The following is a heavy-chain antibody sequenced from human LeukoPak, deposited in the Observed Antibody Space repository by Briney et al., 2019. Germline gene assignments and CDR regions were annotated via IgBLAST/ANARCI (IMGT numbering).Heavy chain of an antibody. J-gene: IGHJ4*02. D-gene: IGHD1-26*01. CDR1: GFTFNTHG. V-gene: IGHV3-23*01. CDR2: ISDSGGTT. Sequence: GGSLRLSCAASGFTFNTHGLSWVRQAPGKGLDWVSSISDSGGTTCYADSVKGRFTISRDNSKNTLYLQMNSLRAEDTAIYYCAKMAATAQGYWGQGTLVTVSS. CDR3: AKMAATAQGY.